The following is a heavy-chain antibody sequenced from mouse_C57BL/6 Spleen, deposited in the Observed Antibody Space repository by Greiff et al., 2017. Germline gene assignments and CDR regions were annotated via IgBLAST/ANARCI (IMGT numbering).Heavy chain of an antibody. Sequence: VQLQQSGAELVKPGASVKISCKASGYAFSSYWMNWVKQRPGKGLEWIGQIYPGDGDTNYNGKFKGKATLTADKSSSTAYMPLSSLTSEDSAVYFCARGGLRLPLDYWGQGTTLTVSS. V-gene: IGHV1-80*01. D-gene: IGHD3-2*02. CDR3: ARGGLRLPLDY. CDR2: IYPGDGDT. CDR1: GYAFSSYW. J-gene: IGHJ2*01.